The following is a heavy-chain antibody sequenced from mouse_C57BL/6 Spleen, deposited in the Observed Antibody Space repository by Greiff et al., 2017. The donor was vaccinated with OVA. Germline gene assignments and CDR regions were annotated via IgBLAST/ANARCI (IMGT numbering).Heavy chain of an antibody. J-gene: IGHJ2*01. CDR2: IYPGNGDT. V-gene: IGHV1-12*01. CDR3: ARESDYYGSSYHLDY. CDR1: GFTFTSYY. Sequence: LQQSGAELVRPGASVKMSCKASGFTFTSYYMHWVKQTPRQGLEWIGAIYPGNGDTSYNQKFTGKATLTVDKSNSTEYKQHSSLTSEDAAVYYCARESDYYGSSYHLDYWGQGTTRTVSS. D-gene: IGHD1-1*01.